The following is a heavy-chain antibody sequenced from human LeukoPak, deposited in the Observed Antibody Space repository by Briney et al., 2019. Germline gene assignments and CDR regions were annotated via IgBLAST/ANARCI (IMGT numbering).Heavy chain of an antibody. V-gene: IGHV4-4*02. Sequence: SGTLSLTCAVSGGSISSSNWWSWVRQPPGKGLEWIGEIYHSGGTNYNPSLKSRVTISVDKSKNQFSLKLSSVTAADTAVYYCARELAAAGYRKFDYWGQGTLVTVSS. J-gene: IGHJ4*02. CDR1: GGSISSSNW. CDR2: IYHSGGT. D-gene: IGHD6-13*01. CDR3: ARELAAAGYRKFDY.